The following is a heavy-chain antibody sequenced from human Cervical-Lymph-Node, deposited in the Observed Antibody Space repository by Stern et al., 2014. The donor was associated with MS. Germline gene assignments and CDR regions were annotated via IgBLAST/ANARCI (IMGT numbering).Heavy chain of an antibody. D-gene: IGHD6-25*01. CDR1: GYISTTYS. CDR2: INPGGTT. V-gene: IGHV1-46*01. CDR3: AGVRRNQNWSDT. Sequence: QMQLVQSGAEVQNPGASVKISCKATGYISTTYSMHWVRQAPGQGLEWMGVINPGGTTSYAQKLQGRLSMTGDTSTNTVYMELSSLTSEDTAVYYCAGVRRNQNWSDTWGQGTLVAVSS. J-gene: IGHJ5*02.